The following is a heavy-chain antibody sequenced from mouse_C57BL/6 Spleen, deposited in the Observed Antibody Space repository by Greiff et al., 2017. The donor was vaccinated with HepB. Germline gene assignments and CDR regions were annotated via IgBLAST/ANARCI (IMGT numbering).Heavy chain of an antibody. V-gene: IGHV1-19*01. D-gene: IGHD2-1*01. Sequence: VQLQQSGPVLVKPGASVKMSCKASGYTFTDYYMNWVKQSHGKSLEWIGVINPYNGGTSYNQKFKGKATLTVDKSSSTAYMELNSLTSEDSAVYYCARKDYGNYGGPMDYWGQGTSVTVSS. CDR3: ARKDYGNYGGPMDY. CDR1: GYTFTDYY. J-gene: IGHJ4*01. CDR2: INPYNGGT.